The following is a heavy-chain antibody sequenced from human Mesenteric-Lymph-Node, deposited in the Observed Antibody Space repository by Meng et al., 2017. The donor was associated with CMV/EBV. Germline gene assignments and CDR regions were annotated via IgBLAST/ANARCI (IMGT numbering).Heavy chain of an antibody. J-gene: IGHJ6*02. Sequence: SVKVSCKASGGTFSSYAISWVRQAPGQGLEWMGGIIPIFGTANYAQKFQGRVTITTDEPTSTAYMELSSLRSEDTAVYYCARSFLEWLLSGNYYYGMDVWGQGTTVTVSS. CDR2: IIPIFGTA. CDR1: GGTFSSYA. CDR3: ARSFLEWLLSGNYYYGMDV. V-gene: IGHV1-69*05. D-gene: IGHD3-3*01.